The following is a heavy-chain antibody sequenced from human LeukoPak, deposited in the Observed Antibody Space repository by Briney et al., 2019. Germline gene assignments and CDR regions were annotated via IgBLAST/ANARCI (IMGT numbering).Heavy chain of an antibody. Sequence: GGSLRLSCAASGFTFSSYEMNWVRQAPGKGLERVSYISSSGSTIYYADSVKGRFTISRDNAKNSLYLQMNSLRAEDTAVYYCARDVPWFDPWGQGTLVTVSS. CDR2: ISSSGSTI. CDR1: GFTFSSYE. V-gene: IGHV3-48*03. D-gene: IGHD3-10*02. CDR3: ARDVPWFDP. J-gene: IGHJ5*02.